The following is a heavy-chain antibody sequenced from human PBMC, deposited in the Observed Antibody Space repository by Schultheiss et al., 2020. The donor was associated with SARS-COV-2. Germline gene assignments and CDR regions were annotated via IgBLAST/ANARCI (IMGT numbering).Heavy chain of an antibody. CDR2: ISGSGGST. D-gene: IGHD3-22*01. Sequence: GESLKISCAASGFTFSSYAMSWVRQAPGKGLEWVSAISGSGGSTYYADSVKGRFTISRDNAKNSLYLQMNSLRAEDTALYYCAKATINLYYYDSSGYYTALGYMDVWGKGTTVTVSS. CDR1: GFTFSSYA. CDR3: AKATINLYYYDSSGYYTALGYMDV. V-gene: IGHV3-23*01. J-gene: IGHJ6*03.